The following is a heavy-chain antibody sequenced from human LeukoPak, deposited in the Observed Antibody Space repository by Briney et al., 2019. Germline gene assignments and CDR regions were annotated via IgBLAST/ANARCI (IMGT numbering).Heavy chain of an antibody. Sequence: GRSLRRSCAASGFTFDDYARHWVRQAPGKGREWVSGISWNSGSIGYADSVKGRFTISRDDAKKSLYLQMNSLRAEDTALYYCEKGVGSSHWGQGTLVTVSS. J-gene: IGHJ4*02. CDR2: ISWNSGSI. D-gene: IGHD6-13*01. CDR1: GFTFDDYA. CDR3: EKGVGSSH. V-gene: IGHV3-9*01.